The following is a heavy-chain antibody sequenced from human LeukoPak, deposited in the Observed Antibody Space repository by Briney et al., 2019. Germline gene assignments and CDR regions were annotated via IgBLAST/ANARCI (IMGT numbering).Heavy chain of an antibody. D-gene: IGHD2-2*01. J-gene: IGHJ4*02. CDR2: IRSKAYGGTT. Sequence: GGSLRPSCRAFGFTFGDYAMSWVRQAPGKGLEWVGFIRSKAYGGTTEYAASVKGRFTISREDSKSIAYLQTNSLKTEDTAVYYCTRALCSSTSCYGYQYYFDYWGQGTLVTVSS. V-gene: IGHV3-49*04. CDR1: GFTFGDYA. CDR3: TRALCSSTSCYGYQYYFDY.